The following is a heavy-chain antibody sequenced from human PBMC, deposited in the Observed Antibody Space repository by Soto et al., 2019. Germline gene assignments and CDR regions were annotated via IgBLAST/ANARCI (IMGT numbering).Heavy chain of an antibody. J-gene: IGHJ5*02. D-gene: IGHD3-10*01. CDR2: INHSGST. Sequence: PSETLSLTCAVYGGSFSGYYRSWIRQPPGKGLEWIGEINHSGSTNYNPSLKSRVTISVDTSKNQFSLKLSSVTAADTAVYYCARGGARTMVRGVINRWFEPWGQGTLVTVSS. V-gene: IGHV4-34*01. CDR1: GGSFSGYY. CDR3: ARGGARTMVRGVINRWFEP.